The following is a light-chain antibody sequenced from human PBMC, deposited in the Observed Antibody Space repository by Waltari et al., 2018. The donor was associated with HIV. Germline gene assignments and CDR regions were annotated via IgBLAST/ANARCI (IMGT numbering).Light chain of an antibody. J-gene: IGLJ2*01. CDR1: SSDVGGFNS. CDR3: CSYAGNYTLI. V-gene: IGLV2-11*01. CDR2: DVT. Sequence: QSALTQPRSVSGSPGQSVTIPCTGTSSDVGGFNSVSWYQQHPGKAPKTMIYDVTKRPSGVPGRISGSKSGNTASLTISGLQADDEADYYCCSYAGNYTLIFGGGTKLTVL.